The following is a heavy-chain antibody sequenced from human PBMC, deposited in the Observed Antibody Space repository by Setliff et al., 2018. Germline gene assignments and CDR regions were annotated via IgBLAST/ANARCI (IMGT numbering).Heavy chain of an antibody. Sequence: ASVKVSCKASGDTFSTYSLSWVRQAPGQGLEWMGGIIPLLETAKYAQKFQDRITMTADESATTAYMELTSLRSEDTAVYFCSRLVRYCTTTSCQGASGAELWGQGTLVTVS. CDR3: SRLVRYCTTTSCQGASGAEL. CDR2: IIPLLETA. J-gene: IGHJ4*02. CDR1: GDTFSTYS. D-gene: IGHD2-2*01. V-gene: IGHV1-69*13.